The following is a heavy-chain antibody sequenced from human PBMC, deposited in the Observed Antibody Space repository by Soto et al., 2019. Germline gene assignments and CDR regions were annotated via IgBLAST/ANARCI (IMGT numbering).Heavy chain of an antibody. CDR3: VRDIGSAAADTFYFYGLDV. J-gene: IGHJ6*02. CDR2: ISWSSAGI. CDR1: GFTFADHA. V-gene: IGHV3-9*01. D-gene: IGHD1-26*01. Sequence: EVQLVESGGALVQPGRSLRLSCAASGFTFADHAMHWVRQVPGKGLEWVSGISWSSAGIGYADSVKGRFTISRDNAKNSLYLQMNSLRFEDTAFYYCVRDIGSAAADTFYFYGLDVWGQGTTVTVSS.